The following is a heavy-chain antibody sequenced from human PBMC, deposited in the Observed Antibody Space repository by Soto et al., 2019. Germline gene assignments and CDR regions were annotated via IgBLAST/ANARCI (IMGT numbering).Heavy chain of an antibody. D-gene: IGHD3-10*01. CDR2: VFYSGAT. Sequence: SETLSLTCSVSGDSISSYYWTWIRQSPGKGLEWVGYVFYSGATNYNPSLKSRVTISLDASKKQVSLRLTSATAADTAVYYCTRGLPSHFGYDSWGQGTLVTGLL. CDR3: TRGLPSHFGYDS. CDR1: GDSISSYY. V-gene: IGHV4-59*01. J-gene: IGHJ4*02.